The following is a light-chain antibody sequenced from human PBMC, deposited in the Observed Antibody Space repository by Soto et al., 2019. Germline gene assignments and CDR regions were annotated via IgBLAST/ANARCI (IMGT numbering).Light chain of an antibody. Sequence: EFVLTQSPATMSLYPGEGATLSCRASQSVSTYLAWYQQKPGQAPRLLIYDASNRATGIPARFSGSGSGTDFTLTISSLEPEDFAVYYCQQCYNWPQWTFGQGTKVDIK. CDR2: DAS. CDR3: QQCYNWPQWT. CDR1: QSVSTY. J-gene: IGKJ1*01. V-gene: IGKV3-11*01.